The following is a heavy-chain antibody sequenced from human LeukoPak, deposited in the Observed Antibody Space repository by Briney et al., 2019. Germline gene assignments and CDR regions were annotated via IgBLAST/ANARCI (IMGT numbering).Heavy chain of an antibody. Sequence: ASVKVSCKASGYTFTSYAINWVRQAPGQGLEWMGWINTNTGNPTYAQGFTGRFVFSLDTSVSTAYLQISSLKAEDTAVYYCAEGGSYSSGWYESRYYYYMDVWGKGTTVTVSS. D-gene: IGHD6-19*01. CDR2: INTNTGNP. V-gene: IGHV7-4-1*02. CDR3: AEGGSYSSGWYESRYYYYMDV. J-gene: IGHJ6*03. CDR1: GYTFTSYA.